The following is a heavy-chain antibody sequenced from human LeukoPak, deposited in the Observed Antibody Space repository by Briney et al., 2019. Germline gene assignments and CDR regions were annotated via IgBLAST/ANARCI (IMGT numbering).Heavy chain of an antibody. J-gene: IGHJ4*02. D-gene: IGHD3-22*01. V-gene: IGHV3-9*01. Sequence: GGSLRLSCAASGFTFDDYAMHWVRQAPGKGLEWVSGISWNSGSIGYADSVKGRFTISRDNSKNTLYLQMNSLRAEDTAVYYCARDALKGYYYDSRYWGQGTLVTVSS. CDR1: GFTFDDYA. CDR3: ARDALKGYYYDSRY. CDR2: ISWNSGSI.